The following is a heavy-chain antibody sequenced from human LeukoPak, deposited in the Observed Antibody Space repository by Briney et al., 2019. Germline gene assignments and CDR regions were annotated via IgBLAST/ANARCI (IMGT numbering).Heavy chain of an antibody. CDR2: IYYSGST. CDR1: GGSISSSSYY. CDR3: ARQKRSVVNYFDY. J-gene: IGHJ4*02. Sequence: SETLSLTCTVSGGSISSSSYYWGWIRQPPGKGLEWIGSIYYSGSTYYNPSLKSRVTISVDTSKNQFSLKLSSVTAADTAVYYCARQKRSVVNYFDYWGQGTLVTVSS. D-gene: IGHD2-21*01. V-gene: IGHV4-39*01.